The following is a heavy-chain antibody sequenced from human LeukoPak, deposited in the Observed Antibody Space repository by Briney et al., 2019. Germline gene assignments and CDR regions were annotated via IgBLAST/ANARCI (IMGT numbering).Heavy chain of an antibody. V-gene: IGHV4-4*07. CDR3: ARETFGSSLPGVSVDV. CDR2: IYTSGST. Sequence: SETLSLTCTVSGGSISSYYWSWIRQPAGKGLEWIGRIYTSGSTNYNPSLKSRVTMSVDTSKNQFSLKLSSVTAADTAVYYCARETFGSSLPGVSVDVWGQGTTVTVSS. CDR1: GGSISSYY. D-gene: IGHD3-16*01. J-gene: IGHJ6*02.